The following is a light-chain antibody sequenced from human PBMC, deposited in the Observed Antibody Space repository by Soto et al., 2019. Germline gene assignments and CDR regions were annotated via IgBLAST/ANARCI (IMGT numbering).Light chain of an antibody. CDR1: QSISSY. V-gene: IGKV1-39*01. Sequence: DIQMTQSPSSLSASVGDRVTITCRASQSISSYLNWYQQKPGNVPNLLISAASSLQSGVPSRFSGSGSGTDFILTISNLQPEDFATYYCQHFYNTPYTFGQGTKVEIK. J-gene: IGKJ2*01. CDR3: QHFYNTPYT. CDR2: AAS.